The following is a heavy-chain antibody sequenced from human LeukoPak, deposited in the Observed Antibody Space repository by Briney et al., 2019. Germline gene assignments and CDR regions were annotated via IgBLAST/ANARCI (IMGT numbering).Heavy chain of an antibody. Sequence: PGGSLRLSCAASGFTFSSYSMNWVRQAPGKGLEWVSAISGSGGSTYYADSVKGRFTISRDNSKNTLYLQMNSLRAEDTAVYYCKRSLVLVRGGTFDYWGQGTLVTVSS. CDR3: KRSLVLVRGGTFDY. CDR1: GFTFSSYS. V-gene: IGHV3-23*01. J-gene: IGHJ4*02. D-gene: IGHD3-10*01. CDR2: ISGSGGST.